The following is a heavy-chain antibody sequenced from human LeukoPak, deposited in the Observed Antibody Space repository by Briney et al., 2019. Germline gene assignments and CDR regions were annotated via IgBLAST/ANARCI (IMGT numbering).Heavy chain of an antibody. Sequence: PGGSLRLSCAASGFTFSSYAMSWVRQAPGKGLEWVSAISGSGGSTYYADSVKGRFTISRDNSKNTLYLRMNSLRAEDTAVYYCAKDQIRYCSGGSCYSFDYWGQGTLVTVSS. CDR2: ISGSGGST. CDR1: GFTFSSYA. J-gene: IGHJ4*02. D-gene: IGHD2-15*01. V-gene: IGHV3-23*01. CDR3: AKDQIRYCSGGSCYSFDY.